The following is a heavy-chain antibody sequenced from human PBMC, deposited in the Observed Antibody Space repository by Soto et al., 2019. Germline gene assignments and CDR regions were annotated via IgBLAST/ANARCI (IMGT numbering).Heavy chain of an antibody. J-gene: IGHJ5*02. CDR1: GASVSNGY. Sequence: QMQLQESGPGFVNPSETLSLTCTVSGASVSNGYWSWIRQPPGKGLEWIGFMYFGGSFNYNPYLSSRVTISVETSKIQFSMKLTSVTAADTAVYYLARSYYDSTGFAVDPWGQGTLVTVSS. CDR3: ARSYYDSTGFAVDP. V-gene: IGHV4-59*02. D-gene: IGHD3-22*01. CDR2: MYFGGSF.